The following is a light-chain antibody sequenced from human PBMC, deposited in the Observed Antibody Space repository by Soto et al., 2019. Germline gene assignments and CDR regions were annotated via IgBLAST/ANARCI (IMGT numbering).Light chain of an antibody. CDR3: QQREDWPRA. V-gene: IGKV3-11*01. J-gene: IGKJ4*01. CDR2: DAS. CDR1: QSVSSN. Sequence: TRSPGTLSLSPGERATLPCRASQSVSSNLAWYQQKPGQAPRLLIYDASQRATGVPARFSASGSGTDFTLTISSLEPEDFAIYYCQQREDWPRAFGGGTNVAIK.